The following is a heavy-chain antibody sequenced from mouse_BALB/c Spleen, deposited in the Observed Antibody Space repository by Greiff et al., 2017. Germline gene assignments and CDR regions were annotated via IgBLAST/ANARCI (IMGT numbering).Heavy chain of an antibody. J-gene: IGHJ4*01. V-gene: IGHV5-12-1*01. CDR1: GFAFSSYD. CDR2: ISSGGGST. Sequence: EVHLVESGGGLVKPGGSLKLSCAASGFAFSSYDMSWVRQTPEKRLEWVAYISSGGGSTYYPDTVKGRFTISRDNAKNTLYLQMSSLKSEDTAMYYCARHGLLYDMDYWGQGTSVTVSS. CDR3: ARHGLLYDMDY. D-gene: IGHD2-3*01.